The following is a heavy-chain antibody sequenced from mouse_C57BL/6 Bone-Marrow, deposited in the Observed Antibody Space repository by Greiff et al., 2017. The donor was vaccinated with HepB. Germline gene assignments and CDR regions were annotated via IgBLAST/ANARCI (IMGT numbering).Heavy chain of an antibody. D-gene: IGHD1-1*01. CDR1: GYTFTSYG. CDR2: IYPRSGNT. Sequence: VNVVESGAELARPGASVKLSCKASGYTFTSYGISWVKQRTGQGLEWIGEIYPRSGNTYYNEKFKGKATLTADKSSSTAYMELRSLTSEDSAVYFCARCPLIYYYGYFDYGGQGTTLTVSS. J-gene: IGHJ2*01. V-gene: IGHV1-81*01. CDR3: ARCPLIYYYGYFDY.